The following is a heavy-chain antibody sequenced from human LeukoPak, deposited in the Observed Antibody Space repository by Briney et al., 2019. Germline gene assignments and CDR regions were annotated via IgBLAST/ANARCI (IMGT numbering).Heavy chain of an antibody. V-gene: IGHV4-39*07. CDR3: ARVWEDGYNSMIWGAFDI. D-gene: IGHD5-24*01. CDR2: IYDSGST. Sequence: SETLSLTCTVSGGSIRSSYYYWGWIRQPPGKGLEWIGSIYDSGSTYYNPSLKSRVTISVDTSKNQFSLKLSSVTAADTAVYYCARVWEDGYNSMIWGAFDIWGQGTMVTVSS. CDR1: GGSIRSSYYY. J-gene: IGHJ3*02.